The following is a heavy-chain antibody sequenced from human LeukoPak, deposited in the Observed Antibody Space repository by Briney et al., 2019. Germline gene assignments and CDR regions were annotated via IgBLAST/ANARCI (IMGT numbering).Heavy chain of an antibody. J-gene: IGHJ4*02. D-gene: IGHD6-19*01. CDR2: ISSSSSYI. V-gene: IGHV3-21*01. CDR1: GFTFSSYS. CDR3: ARGSRGSSGWSYCFDY. Sequence: PGGSLRLSCAASGFTFSSYSMNWVRQAPGKGLEWVSSISSSSSYIYYADSVKGRFTISRDNAKNSLYLQMNSLRAEDTAVYYCARGSRGSSGWSYCFDYWGQGTLVTVSS.